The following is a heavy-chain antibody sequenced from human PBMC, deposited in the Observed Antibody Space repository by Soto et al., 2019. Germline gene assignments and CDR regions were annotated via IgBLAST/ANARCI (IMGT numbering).Heavy chain of an antibody. CDR1: GDPVSSDSYY. V-gene: IGHV4-61*01. CDR3: ARDIRGYSRAFDY. CDR2: IYSSGST. J-gene: IGHJ4*02. D-gene: IGHD5-18*01. Sequence: LSLTCTVSGDPVSSDSYYWTWIRQPPGKGLEWIGYIYSSGSTKYNPSLKSRVTISLDTSNNQFSLELTSVTAADTAIYYCARDIRGYSRAFDYWGQGALVTVSS.